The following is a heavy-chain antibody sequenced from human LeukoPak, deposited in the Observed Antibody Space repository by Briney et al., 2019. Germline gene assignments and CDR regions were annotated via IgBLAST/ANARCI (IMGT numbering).Heavy chain of an antibody. CDR1: GYSLTSYW. CDR3: ARGARFVVVTAIPGFDY. V-gene: IGHV5-51*01. Sequence: GESLKISCKGSGYSLTSYWIGWVRQMPGKGLEWMGIIYPGDSDTRYSPSFQGQVTISADKSISTAYLQWSSLKASDTAMYYCARGARFVVVTAIPGFDYWGQGTLVTVSS. J-gene: IGHJ4*02. CDR2: IYPGDSDT. D-gene: IGHD2-21*02.